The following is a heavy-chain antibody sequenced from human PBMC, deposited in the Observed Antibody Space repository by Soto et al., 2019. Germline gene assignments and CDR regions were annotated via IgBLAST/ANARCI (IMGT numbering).Heavy chain of an antibody. Sequence: EVQLVESGGGLAQPGGSLRLSCAASGFIFNSRWMSWVRQAPGKGLEWVANIKGDGSEKKYVDSVKGRFTISRDKARTSLSLQLNILRGEDTAVYNCARVEIGSYDYWGQGALVTVSS. D-gene: IGHD1-26*01. CDR1: GFIFNSRW. V-gene: IGHV3-7*01. CDR3: ARVEIGSYDY. CDR2: IKGDGSEK. J-gene: IGHJ4*02.